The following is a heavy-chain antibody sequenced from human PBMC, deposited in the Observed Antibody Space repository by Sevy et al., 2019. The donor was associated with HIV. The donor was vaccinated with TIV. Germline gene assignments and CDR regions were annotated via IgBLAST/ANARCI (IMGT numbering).Heavy chain of an antibody. J-gene: IGHJ2*01. CDR2: ISGGGAGT. Sequence: GGSLRLSCAASGFTFINYAMSWVRQAPGKGLEGKGLEWVSTISGGGAGTYYADSVRGRFTISRDSSKNKLYLQVNSLRVEDTAVYYCAKDYIQDIAAGWYFDLWGRGTLVTVSS. V-gene: IGHV3-23*01. CDR3: AKDYIQDIAAGWYFDL. CDR1: GFTFINYA. D-gene: IGHD6-6*01.